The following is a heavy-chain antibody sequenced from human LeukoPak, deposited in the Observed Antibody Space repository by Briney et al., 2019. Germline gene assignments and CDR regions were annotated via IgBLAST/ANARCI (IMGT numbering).Heavy chain of an antibody. CDR1: GFTFSGSA. J-gene: IGHJ6*02. Sequence: GGSLRLSCAASGFTFSGSAMHWVRQASGKGLEWVGRIRNKGHNYATAYAASVKGRFTVSRDDSKNTAYLQMNSLTTEDTAVYYCTRGGFNMDTGYYYAMDVWGQGTTVTVSS. D-gene: IGHD5-12*01. V-gene: IGHV3-73*01. CDR3: TRGGFNMDTGYYYAMDV. CDR2: IRNKGHNYAT.